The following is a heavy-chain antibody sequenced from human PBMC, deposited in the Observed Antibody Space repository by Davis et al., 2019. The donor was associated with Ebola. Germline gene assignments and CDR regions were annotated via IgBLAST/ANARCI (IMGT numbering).Heavy chain of an antibody. Sequence: PGGSLRLSCAASGFTFDDYAMHWVRQAPGKGLEWVSLISAGSDKTDFAGSVKGRFTISRDNSNNVLYLQMNSLGTEDTAFYYCAREIKPYWYFDLWGRGTLVTVSS. CDR3: AREIKPYWYFDL. CDR1: GFTFDDYA. V-gene: IGHV3-43*02. CDR2: ISAGSDKT. J-gene: IGHJ2*01.